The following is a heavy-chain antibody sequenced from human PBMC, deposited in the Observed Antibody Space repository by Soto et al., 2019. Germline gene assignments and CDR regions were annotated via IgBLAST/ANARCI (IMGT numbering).Heavy chain of an antibody. CDR1: GFTISDAW. J-gene: IGHJ4*01. CDR3: SRDSRFRSVFVRHDY. Sequence: GGSLRLSCPASGFTISDAWIDWVRPAPVMGLERVGRIKSIRDGGTTDFAAPVKASFAISRGDSNKMVHLLLNTLTTEASTVDYCSRDSRFRSVFVRHDYWGHRTLVTVSS. CDR2: IKSIRDGGTT. V-gene: IGHV3-15*07. D-gene: IGHD3-3*01.